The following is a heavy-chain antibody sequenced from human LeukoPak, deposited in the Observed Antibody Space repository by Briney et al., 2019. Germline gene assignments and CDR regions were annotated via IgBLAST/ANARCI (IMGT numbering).Heavy chain of an antibody. CDR3: ARDPLITGTTAYYGMDV. CDR1: GGSTSSYY. J-gene: IGHJ6*02. CDR2: IYYSGST. D-gene: IGHD1-7*01. V-gene: IGHV4-59*12. Sequence: SETLSLTCTVSGGSTSSYYWSWIRQPPGKGLEWIGYIYYSGSTNYNPSLKSRVTISVDTSKNQFSLKLNSVTAADTAVYYCARDPLITGTTAYYGMDVWGQGTTVTASS.